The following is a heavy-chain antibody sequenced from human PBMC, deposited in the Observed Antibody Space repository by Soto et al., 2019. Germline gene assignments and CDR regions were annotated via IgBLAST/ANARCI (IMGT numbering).Heavy chain of an antibody. CDR2: INAGNGNT. CDR3: ARDSIFGGGYSGYDSTFDI. J-gene: IGHJ3*02. V-gene: IGHV1-3*01. D-gene: IGHD5-12*01. CDR1: GYTFTSYA. Sequence: ASVKVSCKASGYTFTSYAMHWVRQAPGQRLEWMGWINAGNGNTKYSQKFQGRVTITRDTSASTAYMELSSLRSEDTAVYYCARDSIFGGGYSGYDSTFDIWGQGTMVTVSS.